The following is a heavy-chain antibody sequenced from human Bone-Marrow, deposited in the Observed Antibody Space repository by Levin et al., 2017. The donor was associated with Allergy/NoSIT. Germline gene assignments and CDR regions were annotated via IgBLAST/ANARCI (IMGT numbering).Heavy chain of an antibody. D-gene: IGHD3-3*01. V-gene: IGHV3-15*01. Sequence: LSLTCAASGFTFSNACMSWVRQAPGKGLEWVGRIKSNTDAGTTDSAAPVIGISTISRDNPIYTLYLQMNSLKTEDQAVYYCASGFGWSVRNNWFDPWGQGTLVTVSS. CDR1: GFTFSNAC. CDR2: IKSNTDAGTT. J-gene: IGHJ5*02. CDR3: ASGFGWSVRNNWFDP.